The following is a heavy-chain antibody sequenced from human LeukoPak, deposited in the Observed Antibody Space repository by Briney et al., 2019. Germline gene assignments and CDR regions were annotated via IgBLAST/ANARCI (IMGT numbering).Heavy chain of an antibody. CDR1: GFTFSSYG. V-gene: IGHV3-30*02. CDR3: ARQPAEY. CDR2: IRYDGSNK. D-gene: IGHD5-18*01. J-gene: IGHJ4*02. Sequence: PGGSLRLSCAASGFTFSSYGMHWVRQAPGKGLEWVAFIRYDGSNKYYADSVKGRFTISRDNAKNSLYLQMNSLRAEDTAVYYCARQPAEYWGQGTLVTVSS.